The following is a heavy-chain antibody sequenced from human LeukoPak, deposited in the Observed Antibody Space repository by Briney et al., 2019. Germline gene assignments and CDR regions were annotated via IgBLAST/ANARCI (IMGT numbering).Heavy chain of an antibody. CDR3: ARHVKLPEYYFDY. CDR1: GGSISSGGYY. J-gene: IGHJ4*02. Sequence: PSETLSLTCTVSGGSISSGGYYWSWIRQPPGKGLEWIGYIYHSGSTYYNPSLKSRVTISVDTSKNQFSLKLSSVTAADTAVYYCARHVKLPEYYFDYWGQGTLVTVSS. D-gene: IGHD1-14*01. V-gene: IGHV4-30-2*03. CDR2: IYHSGST.